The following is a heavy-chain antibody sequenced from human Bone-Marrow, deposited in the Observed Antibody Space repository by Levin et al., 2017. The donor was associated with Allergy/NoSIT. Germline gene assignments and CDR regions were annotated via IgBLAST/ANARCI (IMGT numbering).Heavy chain of an antibody. D-gene: IGHD2-21*01. J-gene: IGHJ6*02. CDR3: AREGGGDYGMDV. Sequence: SQTLSLTCAVYGGSFSGYYWSWIRQPPGKGLEWIGEINHSGSTNYNPSLKSRVTISVDTSKNQFSLKLSSVTAADTAVYYCAREGGGDYGMDVWGQGTTVTVSS. CDR2: INHSGST. V-gene: IGHV4-34*01. CDR1: GGSFSGYY.